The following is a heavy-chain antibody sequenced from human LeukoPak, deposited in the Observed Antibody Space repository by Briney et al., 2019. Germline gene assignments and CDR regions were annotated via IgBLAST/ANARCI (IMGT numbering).Heavy chain of an antibody. V-gene: IGHV3-23*01. CDR1: GFTFSSYA. D-gene: IGHD4-17*01. Sequence: GGSLRLSCAASGFTFSSYAMSWVRQAPGKGLEWVSDINGSGGSTYYADSVKGRFTISRDNSKNTLYLQMNSLRAEDTAVYYCAFRPSYGDLDAFDIWGQGTMVTVSS. J-gene: IGHJ3*02. CDR3: AFRPSYGDLDAFDI. CDR2: INGSGGST.